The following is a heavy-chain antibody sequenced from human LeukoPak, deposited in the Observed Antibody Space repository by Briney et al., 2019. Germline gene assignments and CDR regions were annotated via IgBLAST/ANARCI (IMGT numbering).Heavy chain of an antibody. V-gene: IGHV4-30-2*01. CDR3: ARGGISMVRGVIPYYFDY. CDR1: GGSISSGGYS. D-gene: IGHD3-10*01. CDR2: IYHSGTT. Sequence: SETLPLTCAVSGGSISSGGYSWNWIRQPPGKGLEWIGYIYHSGTTYYNPSLKSRVTISLDRSKNQFSLKLSSVTAADTAVYYCARGGISMVRGVIPYYFDYWGQGTLVTVSS. J-gene: IGHJ4*02.